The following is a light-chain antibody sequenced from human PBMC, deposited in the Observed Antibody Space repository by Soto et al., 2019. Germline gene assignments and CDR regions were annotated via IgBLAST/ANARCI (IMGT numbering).Light chain of an antibody. Sequence: DIQMTQSPSALSGSVGDRVTITCRASQTISSWLAWYQQKPGKAPKLLIYDASTLEGRVPSRFSGSGSGTEFTLTISSLQPDDFATYYCQQYNSYSITFGQGTRLEIK. CDR1: QTISSW. J-gene: IGKJ5*01. CDR3: QQYNSYSIT. CDR2: DAS. V-gene: IGKV1-5*01.